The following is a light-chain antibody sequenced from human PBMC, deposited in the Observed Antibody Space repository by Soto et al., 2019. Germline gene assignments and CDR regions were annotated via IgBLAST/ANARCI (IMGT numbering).Light chain of an antibody. CDR3: AAWDDSRVV. CDR2: SNN. Sequence: QSVLTQPPSASGTPVQRVTISCSGSSSNIGSNTVNWYQQLPGTAPKLLIYSNNQRPSGVPDRFSGSKSGTSASLAISGLQSEDEADYYCAAWDDSRVVFGGGTKLTVL. CDR1: SSNIGSNT. J-gene: IGLJ2*01. V-gene: IGLV1-44*01.